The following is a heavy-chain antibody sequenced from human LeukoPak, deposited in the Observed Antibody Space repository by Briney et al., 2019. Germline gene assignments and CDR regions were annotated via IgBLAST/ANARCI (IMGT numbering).Heavy chain of an antibody. V-gene: IGHV3-21*01. J-gene: IGHJ4*02. CDR2: ISSSSSYI. Sequence: GGSLRLSCAASGFTFRTSAMTWLRQAPGKGLEWVSSISSSSSYIYYADSVKGRFTISRDNAKNSLYLQMNSLRAEDTAVYYCASDSYGDFYWGQGTLVTVSS. D-gene: IGHD5-18*01. CDR3: ASDSYGDFY. CDR1: GFTFRTSA.